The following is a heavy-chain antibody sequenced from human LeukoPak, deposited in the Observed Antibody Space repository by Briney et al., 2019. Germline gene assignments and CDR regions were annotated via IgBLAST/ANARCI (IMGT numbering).Heavy chain of an antibody. Sequence: GGSLRLSCAASGFTFSSYGMHWVRQAPGKGLEWVAFIRYDGSNKYYADSVKGRFTISRDNSKNTLYLQMNSLRAEDTAVYYCAKGGPSYSSSWYGGWFDPWGQGTLVTVSS. CDR3: AKGGPSYSSSWYGGWFDP. V-gene: IGHV3-30*02. D-gene: IGHD6-13*01. J-gene: IGHJ5*02. CDR2: IRYDGSNK. CDR1: GFTFSSYG.